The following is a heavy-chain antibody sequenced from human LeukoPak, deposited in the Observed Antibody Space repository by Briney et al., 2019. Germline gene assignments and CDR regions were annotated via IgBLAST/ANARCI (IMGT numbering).Heavy chain of an antibody. CDR2: IYSGGST. CDR1: GFTVSSNY. J-gene: IGHJ3*02. CDR3: ARDSGWPNLYAFDI. Sequence: GGSLRLSCAASGFTVSSNYMSWVRQAPGKGLEWVSVIYSGGSTYYADSVKRRFTISRDNSKNTLYLQMNSLRAEDTAVYYCARDSGWPNLYAFDIWGQGTMVTVSS. D-gene: IGHD2-15*01. V-gene: IGHV3-53*01.